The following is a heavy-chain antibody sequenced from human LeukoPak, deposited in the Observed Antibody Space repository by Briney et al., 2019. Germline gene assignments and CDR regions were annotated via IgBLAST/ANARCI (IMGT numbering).Heavy chain of an antibody. CDR3: AREEVKSFDN. Sequence: PGGSLRLSCAASGFSFSGYWMTWVRQAPGKGLEWVANIKQDGSETSYVTSVRGRFTISRDNAKNSLYLQMNNLRVEDTAVYICAREEVKSFDNWGQGTLVTVSS. CDR2: IKQDGSET. J-gene: IGHJ4*02. V-gene: IGHV3-7*03. CDR1: GFSFSGYW.